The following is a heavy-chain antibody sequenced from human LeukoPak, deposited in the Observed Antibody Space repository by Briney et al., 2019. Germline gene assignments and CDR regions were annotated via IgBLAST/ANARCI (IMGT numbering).Heavy chain of an antibody. V-gene: IGHV3-48*02. CDR2: ISGSSGTR. CDR1: GFTFSSYS. Sequence: GVSLRLSCAASGFTFSSYSMNWVRDARGKGLECGSYISGSSGTRYYADSVKGRLTISRDNAKNSVYLQINSLRDEDTAVYYCAREPYTSGWYRGDNDYWGQGTLVTVSS. CDR3: AREPYTSGWYRGDNDY. J-gene: IGHJ4*02. D-gene: IGHD6-19*01.